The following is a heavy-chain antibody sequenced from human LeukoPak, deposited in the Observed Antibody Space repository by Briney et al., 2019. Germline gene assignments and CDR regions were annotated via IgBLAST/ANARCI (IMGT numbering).Heavy chain of an antibody. V-gene: IGHV4-59*01. CDR3: ARGDLAIVATIPVD. CDR2: IYYSGST. D-gene: IGHD5-12*01. J-gene: IGHJ4*02. Sequence: SETLSLTSTVSGGSISSYYWSWIRQPPGKGLEWIGYIYYSGSTNYNPSLKSRVTISVDTSKNQFSLKLSSVTAADTAVYYCARGDLAIVATIPVDWGQGTLVTVSS. CDR1: GGSISSYY.